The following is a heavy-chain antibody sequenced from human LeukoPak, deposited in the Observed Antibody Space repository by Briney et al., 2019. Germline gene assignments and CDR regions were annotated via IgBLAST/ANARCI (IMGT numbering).Heavy chain of an antibody. J-gene: IGHJ4*02. Sequence: GGSLRLSCAASGFTFSNYWMSWVRQAPGKGLEWVANIKQDSSEKFYVDSVKGRFTVSRDNAKNSLYLQMSSLRAEDTAVYYCAGKAAAYYFVYWGQGTLVTVSS. CDR2: IKQDSSEK. CDR1: GFTFSNYW. V-gene: IGHV3-7*01. CDR3: AGKAAAYYFVY. D-gene: IGHD2-2*01.